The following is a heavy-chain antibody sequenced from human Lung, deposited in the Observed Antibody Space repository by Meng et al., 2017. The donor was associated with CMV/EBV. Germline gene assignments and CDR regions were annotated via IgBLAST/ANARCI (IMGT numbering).Heavy chain of an antibody. Sequence: SGFTFDEYGMSWVRQAPGKGLEWVSGINWNGGSTGYADSVKGRFTISRDNAKNSLYLQMNSLRAEDTALYYCAREGYDDYGDYAFFSWGQGTLVTVSS. V-gene: IGHV3-20*03. D-gene: IGHD4-17*01. CDR2: INWNGGST. CDR1: GFTFDEYG. J-gene: IGHJ4*02. CDR3: AREGYDDYGDYAFFS.